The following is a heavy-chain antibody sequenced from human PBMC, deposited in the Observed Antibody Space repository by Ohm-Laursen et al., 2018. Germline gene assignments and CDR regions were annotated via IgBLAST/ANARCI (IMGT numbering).Heavy chain of an antibody. J-gene: IGHJ4*02. D-gene: IGHD5-24*01. CDR2: IWHDGSNK. V-gene: IGHV3-33*01. Sequence: SLRLSCTAPGFTFGSYGMNWVRQAPGKGLEWVAIIWHDGSNKYYADSVKGRFTISRDNSKNTLYLQMNSLRAEDTAVYYCARHDGYGRWGQGTRVTVSS. CDR3: ARHDGYGR. CDR1: GFTFGSYG.